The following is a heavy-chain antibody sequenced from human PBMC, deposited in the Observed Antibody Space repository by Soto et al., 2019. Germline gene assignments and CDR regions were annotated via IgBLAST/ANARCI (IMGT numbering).Heavy chain of an antibody. V-gene: IGHV1-69*01. Sequence: QVQLVQSGAEVKKPGSSVKVSCKASGGTFSSYAFSWVRQAPGQGLEWMGRIIPISGTADYAQRFRGRVTVTADESTSTAYVELSSLRSEDTAVYYCARESRKSYGSGSYHLSDWPFDYWGQGTLVTVSS. CDR3: ARESRKSYGSGSYHLSDWPFDY. J-gene: IGHJ4*02. CDR2: IIPISGTA. CDR1: GGTFSSYA. D-gene: IGHD3-10*01.